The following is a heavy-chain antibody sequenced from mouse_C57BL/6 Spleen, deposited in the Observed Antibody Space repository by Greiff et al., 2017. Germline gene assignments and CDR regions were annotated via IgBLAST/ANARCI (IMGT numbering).Heavy chain of an antibody. V-gene: IGHV5-16*01. CDR3: AREGAYDGYNWYFDV. CDR2: INYDGSSP. D-gene: IGHD2-3*01. Sequence: EVQVVESEGGLVQPGSSMKLSCTASGFTFSDYYMAWVRQVPEKGLEWVANINYDGSSPFSLDSLKSRFFISSDNAKNIRYPQMSSLKSEDTATYYCAREGAYDGYNWYFDVWGTGTTVTVSS. CDR1: GFTFSDYY. J-gene: IGHJ1*03.